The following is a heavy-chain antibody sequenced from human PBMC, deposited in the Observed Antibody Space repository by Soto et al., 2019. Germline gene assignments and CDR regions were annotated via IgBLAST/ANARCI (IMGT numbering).Heavy chain of an antibody. Sequence: SVKVSCKASGDTFSSYAISWVRQAPGKGLEWMGKIIPTFGRANYAQKFQGRLTISADDSTSTAYMELRSLVSEDTAVYYCARDPLSSFAMDVWGQGTTVTVSS. D-gene: IGHD6-6*01. J-gene: IGHJ6*02. V-gene: IGHV1-69*13. CDR3: ARDPLSSFAMDV. CDR2: IIPTFGRA. CDR1: GDTFSSYA.